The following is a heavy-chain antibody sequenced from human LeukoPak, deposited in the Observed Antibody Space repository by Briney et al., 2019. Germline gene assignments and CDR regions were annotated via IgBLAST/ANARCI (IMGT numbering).Heavy chain of an antibody. V-gene: IGHV4-61*02. J-gene: IGHJ6*03. Sequence: SQTLSLTCTVSGGSISSGSYYWSWIRQPAGKGLEWIGRIYTSGSTNYNPSLKSRVTMSLDTSKNQFSLKLSSVTAADTAVYYCARVSSYYYMDVWGKGTTVTVSS. CDR1: GGSISSGSYY. CDR2: IYTSGST. CDR3: ARVSSYYYMDV.